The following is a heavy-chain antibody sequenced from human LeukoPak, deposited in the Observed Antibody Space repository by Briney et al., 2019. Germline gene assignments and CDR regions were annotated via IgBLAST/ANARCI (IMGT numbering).Heavy chain of an antibody. D-gene: IGHD3-22*01. CDR3: ASSVKYDSSGSDKVGPARYYYYYYMDV. Sequence: GASVKVSCKASGYTFIGYDINWVRQATGQGLEWMGGIIPIFGTANYAQKFQGRVTITADESTSTAYMELSSLRSEDTAVYYCASSVKYDSSGSDKVGPARYYYYYYMDVWGKGTTVTISS. CDR1: GYTFIGYD. V-gene: IGHV1-69*13. J-gene: IGHJ6*03. CDR2: IIPIFGTA.